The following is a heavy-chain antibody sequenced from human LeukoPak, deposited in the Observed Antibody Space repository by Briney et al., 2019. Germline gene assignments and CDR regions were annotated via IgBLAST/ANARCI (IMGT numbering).Heavy chain of an antibody. D-gene: IGHD4-11*01. V-gene: IGHV4-30-4*08. CDR2: IYYSGST. Sequence: PSETLSLTCTVSGGSISSGDYYWSWIRQPPGKGLEWIGCIYYSGSTYYNPSLKSRVTISVDTSKNQFSLKLSSVTAADTAVYYCARARTTTPNYYYYYYMDVWGKGTTVTVSS. CDR3: ARARTTTPNYYYYYYMDV. J-gene: IGHJ6*03. CDR1: GGSISSGDYY.